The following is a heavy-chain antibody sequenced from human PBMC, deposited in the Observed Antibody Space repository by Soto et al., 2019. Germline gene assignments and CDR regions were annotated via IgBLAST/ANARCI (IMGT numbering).Heavy chain of an antibody. J-gene: IGHJ6*03. CDR1: GYTFTSYY. D-gene: IGHD6-13*01. CDR2: INPSGGST. CDR3: ARDPRGIAATASYYYYMDV. V-gene: IGHV1-46*03. Sequence: ASVKVSCKASGYTFTSYYMHWVRQAPGQALEWMGIINPSGGSTSYAQKFQGRVTMTRDTSTSTVYMELSSLRSEDTAVYYCARDPRGIAATASYYYYMDVWGKGTTVTVSS.